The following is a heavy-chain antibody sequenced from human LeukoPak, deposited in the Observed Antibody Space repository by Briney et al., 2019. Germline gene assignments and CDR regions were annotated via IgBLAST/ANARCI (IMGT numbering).Heavy chain of an antibody. CDR3: ARHGNYDFLGVDI. D-gene: IGHD3-3*01. V-gene: IGHV4-59*08. Sequence: PSETLSLTCTVSGGSISSYYWSWIRQPPGKGLVGIGYIYYSGSTNYNPSLKSRVTISVDTSKNQFSLKLSSVTAADTAVYYCARHGNYDFLGVDIWGQGTMVTVSS. J-gene: IGHJ3*02. CDR2: IYYSGST. CDR1: GGSISSYY.